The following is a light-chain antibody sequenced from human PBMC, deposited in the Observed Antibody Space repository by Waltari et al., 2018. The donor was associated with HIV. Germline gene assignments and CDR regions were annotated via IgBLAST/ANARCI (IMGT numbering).Light chain of an antibody. Sequence: QSALTQPPSASGPPGQSVTISCTGTSSDVGGYNYVSWYQQHPGKAPTLMIYEVSKRPSGVPDRFSGSKSGNTASLTVSGLQAEDEADYYCSSSRVFGGGTKLTVL. CDR1: SSDVGGYNY. V-gene: IGLV2-8*01. J-gene: IGLJ3*02. CDR2: EVS. CDR3: SSSRV.